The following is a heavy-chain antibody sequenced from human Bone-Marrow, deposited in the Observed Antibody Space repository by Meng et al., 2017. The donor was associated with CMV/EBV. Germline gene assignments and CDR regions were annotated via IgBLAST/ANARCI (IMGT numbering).Heavy chain of an antibody. V-gene: IGHV1-18*01. CDR2: ISAYNGNT. D-gene: IGHD2-2*01. Sequence: TFTRYGISWVRPAPGQGLEWMGWISAYNGNTNYAQKLQGRVTMTTDTSTSTAYMELRSLRSDDTAVYYCARDLLGYCSSTSCHLGDYWGQGTLVTVSS. CDR3: ARDLLGYCSSTSCHLGDY. CDR1: TFTRYG. J-gene: IGHJ4*02.